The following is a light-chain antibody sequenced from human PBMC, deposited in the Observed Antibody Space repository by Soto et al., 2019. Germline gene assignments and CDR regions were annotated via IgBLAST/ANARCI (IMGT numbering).Light chain of an antibody. CDR3: QQYNSYPWT. J-gene: IGKJ1*01. CDR1: QSISSY. CDR2: AAT. Sequence: DIQMTQSPSSLSASVGDRLTFACRASQSISSYLNWYQHKPGKAPNLLIYAATTLETGVPSRFSGSEAETEFTLTISGLQPDDFATYYCQQYNSYPWTFGQGTKVDI. V-gene: IGKV1-5*01.